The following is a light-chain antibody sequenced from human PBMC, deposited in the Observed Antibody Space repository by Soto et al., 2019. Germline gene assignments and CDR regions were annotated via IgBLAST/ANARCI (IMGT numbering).Light chain of an antibody. V-gene: IGKV1-33*01. J-gene: IGKJ1*01. CDR3: QQSYNSPQT. CDR1: QDISNY. CDR2: DAS. Sequence: DIQMTQSPSSLSVSVGDRVTITCQASQDISNYLNWYQQKPGKAPKLLIYDASNLETGVPSRFSGSGSGTDFTFTITSLQPEDFATYSCQQSYNSPQTFGQGTKVEIK.